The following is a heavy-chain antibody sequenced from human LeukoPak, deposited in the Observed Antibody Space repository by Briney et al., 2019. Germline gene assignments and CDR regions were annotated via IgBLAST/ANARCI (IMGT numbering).Heavy chain of an antibody. Sequence: PGRSLRLSCAASGFTFDDYAMHWDRQAPGKGLEWVSGIGWNSGGIVYADSVKGRFTISRDNAKNSLYLQMNSLGAEDTALYYCVKVTAAGFVDHWGQGTLVTVSS. J-gene: IGHJ4*02. CDR3: VKVTAAGFVDH. V-gene: IGHV3-9*01. D-gene: IGHD6-13*01. CDR1: GFTFDDYA. CDR2: IGWNSGGI.